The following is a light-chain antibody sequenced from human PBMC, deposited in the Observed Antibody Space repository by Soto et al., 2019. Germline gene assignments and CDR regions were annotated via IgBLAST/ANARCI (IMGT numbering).Light chain of an antibody. V-gene: IGKV1-5*01. J-gene: IGKJ1*01. Sequence: DIQMTQSPSTLSASVGDTVTITCRASQSVRRWLAWYQQKPGKAPRLLVYDASTLAIGVPSRFSGSGSGTELTRTITSLQPDYFGTDHGQQYNSYSPTFGPGTKVQIK. CDR1: QSVRRW. CDR2: DAS. CDR3: QQYNSYSPT.